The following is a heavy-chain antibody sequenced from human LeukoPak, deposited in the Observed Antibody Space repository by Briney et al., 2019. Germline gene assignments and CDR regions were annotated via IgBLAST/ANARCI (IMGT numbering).Heavy chain of an antibody. CDR2: IYYGGST. Sequence: SDTVPLTCTLSGRSISRYYRSWIRQPPPKGREWIGYIYYGGSTNYNPSLKSRVTISVDTSKNQFSLKVTSVTAADTAIYYCARHDSSGYKYWGQGTLVTVSS. CDR3: ARHDSSGYKY. D-gene: IGHD3-22*01. J-gene: IGHJ4*02. CDR1: GRSISRYY. V-gene: IGHV4-59*08.